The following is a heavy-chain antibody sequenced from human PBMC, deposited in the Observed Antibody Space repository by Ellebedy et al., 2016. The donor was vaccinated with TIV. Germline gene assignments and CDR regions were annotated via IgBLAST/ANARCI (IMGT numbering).Heavy chain of an antibody. Sequence: AASVKVSCKASGGTFSSYAISWVRQAPGQGLEWMGIINPSGGSTSYAQKFQGRVTMTRDTSTSTVYMELSSLRSEDTAVYYCARDPDYGDYWGQGTLVTVSS. V-gene: IGHV1-46*01. J-gene: IGHJ4*02. CDR1: GGTFSSYA. CDR2: INPSGGST. CDR3: ARDPDYGDY.